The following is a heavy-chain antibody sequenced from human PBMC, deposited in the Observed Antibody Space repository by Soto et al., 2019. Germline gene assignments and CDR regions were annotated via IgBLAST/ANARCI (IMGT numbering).Heavy chain of an antibody. V-gene: IGHV4-39*01. CDR3: ASLVGTTHNWFDP. D-gene: IGHD1-1*01. CDR1: GGSISSSSYY. Sequence: SETLSLTCTVSGGSISSSSYYWGWIRQPPGKGLEWIGSIYYSGSTYYNPSLKSRVTISVDTSKNQFSLKLSSVTAADTAVYYCASLVGTTHNWFDPWGQGTLVTVSS. CDR2: IYYSGST. J-gene: IGHJ5*02.